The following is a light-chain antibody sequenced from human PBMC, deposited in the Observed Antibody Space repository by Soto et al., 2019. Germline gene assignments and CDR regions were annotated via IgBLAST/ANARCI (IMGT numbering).Light chain of an antibody. CDR1: QDITTY. CDR3: QQYNNWPFS. CDR2: DVS. Sequence: IVLTQSPARMCLSPGERATLSCRASQDITTYLAWYQQKPGQSPRLLVYDVSTRATGVPARFSGTGSETDFTLTISGLQSDDSAVYFCQQYNNWPFSFGQGTRLEI. V-gene: IGKV3-15*01. J-gene: IGKJ5*01.